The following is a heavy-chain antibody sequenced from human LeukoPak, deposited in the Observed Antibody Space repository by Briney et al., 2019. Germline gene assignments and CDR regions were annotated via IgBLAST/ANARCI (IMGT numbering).Heavy chain of an antibody. Sequence: PGGSLRLSCAASGFTFSSYGMSWVRQAPGKGLEWVSAISGSGGSTYYADSVKGRFTISRDNSKNTLYLQMNSLRAEDTAVYYCAREGYYDSSGYGVYWGQGTLVTVSS. D-gene: IGHD3-22*01. CDR2: ISGSGGST. CDR3: AREGYYDSSGYGVY. CDR1: GFTFSSYG. V-gene: IGHV3-23*01. J-gene: IGHJ4*02.